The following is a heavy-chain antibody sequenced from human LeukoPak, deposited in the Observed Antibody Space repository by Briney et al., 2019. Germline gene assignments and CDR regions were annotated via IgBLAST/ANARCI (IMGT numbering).Heavy chain of an antibody. V-gene: IGHV1-2*02. Sequence: GASVTVSCKASGYTFTGYYMHWVRQAPGQGLEWMGWINPNSGGTNYAQKFQGRVTMTRDTSISTAYMELSRLRSDDTAVYCCARDGILRFLEWLDYWGQGTLVTVSS. CDR1: GYTFTGYY. J-gene: IGHJ4*02. CDR3: ARDGILRFLEWLDY. D-gene: IGHD3-3*01. CDR2: INPNSGGT.